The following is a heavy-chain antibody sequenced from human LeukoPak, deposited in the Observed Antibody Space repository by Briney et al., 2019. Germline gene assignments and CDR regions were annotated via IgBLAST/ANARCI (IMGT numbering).Heavy chain of an antibody. CDR2: ISGSGAGT. J-gene: IGHJ4*02. CDR1: GFTFSSYA. CDR3: AKEVSRVTTFYFDY. Sequence: GGSLRLSCAASGFTFSSYAMNWVRQAPGKGLEWVSAISGSGAGTYYADSVKGRFNISRDNSKNTLYLQMNSLRAEDAAVYYCAKEVSRVTTFYFDYWGQGTLVTVSS. V-gene: IGHV3-23*01. D-gene: IGHD4-17*01.